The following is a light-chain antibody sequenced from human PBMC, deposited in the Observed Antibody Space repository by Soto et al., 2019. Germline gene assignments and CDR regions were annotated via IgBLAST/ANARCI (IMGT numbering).Light chain of an antibody. CDR2: GAS. V-gene: IGKV3-20*01. CDR1: QTVSSSY. J-gene: IGKJ1*01. CDR3: QQYGNSPWT. Sequence: EIVLTQSPGTLSLSPGERATLSCRASQTVSSSYLAWYQQKPGQAPRLLIYGASSRATGIPDRFSGSGSGTDFTLTISRLEPEDFAVYYCQQYGNSPWTFGQGTKVE.